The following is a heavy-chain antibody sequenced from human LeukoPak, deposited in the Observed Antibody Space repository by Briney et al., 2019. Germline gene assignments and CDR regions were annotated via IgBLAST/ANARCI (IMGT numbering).Heavy chain of an antibody. V-gene: IGHV4-4*09. Sequence: PSETLSLTCTVSGGSISNYYWSWIRQPPGKGLEWIGYIYTSGSTNYNPSLESRVTISVDTSKNQFSLKLSSVTAADTAVYYCARSIGGTRGYYYYYYMDVWGKGTTVTVSS. J-gene: IGHJ6*03. CDR3: ARSIGGTRGYYYYYYMDV. D-gene: IGHD2/OR15-2a*01. CDR1: GGSISNYY. CDR2: IYTSGST.